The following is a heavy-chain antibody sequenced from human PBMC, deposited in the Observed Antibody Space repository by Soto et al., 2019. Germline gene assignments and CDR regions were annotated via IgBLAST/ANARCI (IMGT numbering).Heavy chain of an antibody. CDR1: GISYSSYA. CDR3: AKKQEYDYVWGKSSLD. D-gene: IGHD3-16*01. V-gene: IGHV3-23*01. CDR2: MNARGDDA. J-gene: IGHJ4*03. Sequence: XESLRLSCSPCGISYSSYAVSWVRQAPGKGLEWVSSMNARGDDAVYADSETCRLSSSSDNSKNTLYLQMHSLRAEDTALYYCAKKQEYDYVWGKSSLDCGQGTLVTVSS.